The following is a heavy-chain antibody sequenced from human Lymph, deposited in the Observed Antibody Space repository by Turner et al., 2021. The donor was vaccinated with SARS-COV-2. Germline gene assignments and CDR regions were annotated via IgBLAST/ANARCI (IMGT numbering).Heavy chain of an antibody. CDR2: ISSRVSYI. D-gene: IGHD3-10*01. CDR3: AREKLGELFDY. V-gene: IGHV3-21*01. Sequence: EVQLVESGGGLVKPGGSLRLSCSASGFTFSSYSMNWVRQAPVKGLGWVSSISSRVSYIYYADSVKCRFTISRDNAKNSLYLQMNSLRADDTAVYYRAREKLGELFDYWGQGTLVTVSS. J-gene: IGHJ4*02. CDR1: GFTFSSYS.